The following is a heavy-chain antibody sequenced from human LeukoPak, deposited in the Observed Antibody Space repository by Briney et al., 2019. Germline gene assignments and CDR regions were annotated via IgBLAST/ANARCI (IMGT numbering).Heavy chain of an antibody. Sequence: GGSLRLSCAASGFTFSSYAMNWVRQAPGKGLEWVSYISSSGSTIYYADSVKGRFTISRDNAKNSLYLQMNSLRAEDTAVYYCARDEVGATTEFDYWGQGTLVTVSS. J-gene: IGHJ4*02. CDR1: GFTFSSYA. CDR2: ISSSGSTI. D-gene: IGHD1-26*01. CDR3: ARDEVGATTEFDY. V-gene: IGHV3-48*03.